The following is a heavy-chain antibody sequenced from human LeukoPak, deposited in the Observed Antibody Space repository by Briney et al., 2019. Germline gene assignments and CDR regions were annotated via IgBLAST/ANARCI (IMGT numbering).Heavy chain of an antibody. Sequence: PSETLSLTCTVSGGSISSYYWSWIRQPPGKGLEWIGYIYYSGSTNYNPSLKSRVTISVDTSKNQFSLKLSSVTAADTAVYYCARGDIVVVPAADGVIPHFDYWGQGTLVTVSP. V-gene: IGHV4-59*12. CDR1: GGSISSYY. D-gene: IGHD2-2*01. J-gene: IGHJ4*02. CDR3: ARGDIVVVPAADGVIPHFDY. CDR2: IYYSGST.